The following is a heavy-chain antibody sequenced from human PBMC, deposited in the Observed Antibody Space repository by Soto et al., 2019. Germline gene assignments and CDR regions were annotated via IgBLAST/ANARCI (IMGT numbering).Heavy chain of an antibody. CDR2: IFFTGST. CDR3: ARDRVGSGWNGSGMDV. Sequence: QVQLQESGPGLVKPSQTLSLTCTVSGGTINSADYYWSWISQPPGKGLEWVGYIFFTGSTSYNPSLRSRLSLSLDMSKNQFSLKLSSVTAADTAVYFCARDRVGSGWNGSGMDVWGQGTTVAVSS. J-gene: IGHJ6*02. D-gene: IGHD1-1*01. V-gene: IGHV4-30-4*01. CDR1: GGTINSADYY.